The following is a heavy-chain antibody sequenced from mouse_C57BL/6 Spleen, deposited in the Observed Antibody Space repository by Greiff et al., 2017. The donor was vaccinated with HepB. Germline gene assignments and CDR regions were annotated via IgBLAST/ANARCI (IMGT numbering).Heavy chain of an antibody. V-gene: IGHV1-64*01. J-gene: IGHJ3*01. Sequence: VKLQESGAELVKPGASVKLSCKASGYTFTSYWMHWVKQRPGQGLEWIGMIHPNSGSTNYNEKFKSKATLTVDKSSSTAYMQLSSLTSEDSAVYYCARSGYDGGFAYWGQGTLVTVSA. CDR1: GYTFTSYW. CDR3: ARSGYDGGFAY. D-gene: IGHD2-2*01. CDR2: IHPNSGST.